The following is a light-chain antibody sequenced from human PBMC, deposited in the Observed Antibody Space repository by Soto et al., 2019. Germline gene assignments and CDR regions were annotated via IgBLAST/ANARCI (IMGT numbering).Light chain of an antibody. CDR2: AAS. J-gene: IGKJ1*01. Sequence: DLPMTQSPSSLSASVGDRVTITCRASQSISSYLNWYQQKPGKAPKLLIYAASSLQSGVPSRFSGSGSVTDFTLTISSLQPEDFATYYCQHSYSTPVAFGQGTKVEIK. CDR3: QHSYSTPVA. V-gene: IGKV1-39*01. CDR1: QSISSY.